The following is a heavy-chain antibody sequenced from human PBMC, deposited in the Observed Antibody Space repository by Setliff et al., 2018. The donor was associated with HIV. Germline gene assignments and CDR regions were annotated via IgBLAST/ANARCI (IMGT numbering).Heavy chain of an antibody. J-gene: IGHJ4*02. V-gene: IGHV4-34*01. CDR1: GGSFSGYY. D-gene: IGHD1-26*01. Sequence: SETLSLTCGVYGGSFSGYYWNWIRQPPGKGLEWIGEINASGSTKYKSSLNSRVTISVDSSKNQLSLKLSSVTAADTAVYYCARRSGSYHYYFDFWGQGTLVTVSS. CDR2: INASGST. CDR3: ARRSGSYHYYFDF.